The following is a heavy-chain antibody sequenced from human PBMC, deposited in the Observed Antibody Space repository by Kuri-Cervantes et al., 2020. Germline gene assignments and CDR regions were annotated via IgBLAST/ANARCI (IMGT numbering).Heavy chain of an antibody. J-gene: IGHJ4*02. CDR2: IRYDGSNK. Sequence: GGSLRLSCAASGFTFDDYGMNWVRQAPGKGLEWVAFIRYDGSNKYYVDSVKGRFTISRDNSKNTLYLQMNSLRAEDTAVYYCAKDYDSSGYTYPDYWGQGTLVTVSS. CDR1: GFTFDDYG. CDR3: AKDYDSSGYTYPDY. V-gene: IGHV3-30*02. D-gene: IGHD3-22*01.